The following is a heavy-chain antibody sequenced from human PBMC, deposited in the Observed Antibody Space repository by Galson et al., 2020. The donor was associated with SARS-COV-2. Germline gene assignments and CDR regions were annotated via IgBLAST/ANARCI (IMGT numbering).Heavy chain of an antibody. D-gene: IGHD3-22*01. CDR3: ARGTGSYDSSGSPFDD. Sequence: SETLSLTCSVSGYSVSRAYYWAWIRQPPGKGQEWIGSFFHSGSTYYNPSLKSRVTISLDRPNNQFSLRLTSVTAADTAVYFCARGTGSYDSSGSPFDDWGRGTLVTVSS. V-gene: IGHV4-38-2*01. CDR2: FFHSGST. CDR1: GYSVSRAYY. J-gene: IGHJ4*02.